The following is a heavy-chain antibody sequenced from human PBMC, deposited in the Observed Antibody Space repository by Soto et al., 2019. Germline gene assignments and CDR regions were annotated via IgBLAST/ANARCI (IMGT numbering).Heavy chain of an antibody. V-gene: IGHV1-69*13. J-gene: IGHJ6*02. CDR2: IIPIFGTA. D-gene: IGHD3-9*01. CDR1: GGTFSSYA. CDR3: ARGSQVRYFDWLRPNYYYYGMDV. Sequence: SVKVSCKASGGTFSSYAISWVRQAPGQGLEWMGGIIPIFGTANYAQKFQGRVTITADESTSTAYMELSSLRSEDTAVYYCARGSQVRYFDWLRPNYYYYGMDVWGQGTTVTVSS.